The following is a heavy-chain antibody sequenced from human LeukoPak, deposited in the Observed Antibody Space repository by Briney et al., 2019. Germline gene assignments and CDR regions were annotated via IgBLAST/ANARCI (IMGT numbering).Heavy chain of an antibody. J-gene: IGHJ4*02. CDR3: ARLVMYDGVAPDY. D-gene: IGHD2/OR15-2a*01. CDR1: GFTFSSYW. Sequence: PGGSLRLSCAASGFTFSSYWMSWVRQAPGKGLEWVANIKQDGSEKYYVDSVKGRFTISRDNSKNTLYLQMNSLRAEDTAVYYCARLVMYDGVAPDYWGQGTLVTVSS. CDR2: IKQDGSEK. V-gene: IGHV3-7*01.